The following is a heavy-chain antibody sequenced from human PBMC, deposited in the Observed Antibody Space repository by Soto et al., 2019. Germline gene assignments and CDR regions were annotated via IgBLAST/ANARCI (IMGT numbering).Heavy chain of an antibody. CDR2: IFYSGST. CDR3: ARYGSGTYYPTTFDS. J-gene: IGHJ4*02. CDR1: GGSISSYN. V-gene: IGHV4-59*06. Sequence: SETLSLTCTVSGGSISSYNWSWIRQHPGKGLEWIGYIFYSGSTYYDPSLKSRVTISVDTSKNQFSLKLSSVTAADTAVYYCARYGSGTYYPTTFDSWGQGTLVTVSS. D-gene: IGHD3-10*01.